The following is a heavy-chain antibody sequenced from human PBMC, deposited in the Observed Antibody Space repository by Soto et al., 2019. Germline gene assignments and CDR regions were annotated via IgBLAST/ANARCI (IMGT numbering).Heavy chain of an antibody. J-gene: IGHJ6*01. CDR2: INHSGST. Sequence: PSETLSLTCGVYRGSFSGFYWTWIRQTPGKGLEWIGEINHSGSTNYNPSFKNRFTISVDRSTNYFSLKMTSVTAADAAVYYCARGRGSVYGNNLYGM. CDR1: RGSFSGFY. CDR3: ARGRGSVYGNNLYGM. V-gene: IGHV4-34*01. D-gene: IGHD5-12*01.